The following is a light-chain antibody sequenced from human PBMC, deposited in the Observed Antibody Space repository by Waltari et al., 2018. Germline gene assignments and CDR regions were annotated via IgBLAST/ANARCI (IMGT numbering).Light chain of an antibody. CDR3: QQRSHWPPLT. CDR1: QSVSSY. V-gene: IGKV3-11*01. J-gene: IGKJ4*01. CDR2: DAS. Sequence: EIVLTQSPATLSLSPGESATLSCRASQSVSSYLAWYQQKPGQPPRLRIYDASNRATGVPARFSGSGSGTDFTLTISSLEPEDFAVYYCQQRSHWPPLTFGGGTMVEL.